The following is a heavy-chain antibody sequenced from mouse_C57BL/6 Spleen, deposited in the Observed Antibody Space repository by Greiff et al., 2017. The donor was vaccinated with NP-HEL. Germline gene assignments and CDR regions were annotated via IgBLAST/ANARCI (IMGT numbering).Heavy chain of an antibody. CDR3: ARDYGNSKWFAY. CDR2: IDPSDSYT. J-gene: IGHJ3*01. Sequence: VQLQQPGAELVMPGASVKLSCKASGYTFTSYWMHWVKQRPGQGLEWIGEIDPSDSYTNYNQKFKGKSTLTVDKSSSTAYMQLRSLTSEDSAVYYGARDYGNSKWFAYWGQGTLVTVSA. V-gene: IGHV1-69*01. D-gene: IGHD2-1*01. CDR1: GYTFTSYW.